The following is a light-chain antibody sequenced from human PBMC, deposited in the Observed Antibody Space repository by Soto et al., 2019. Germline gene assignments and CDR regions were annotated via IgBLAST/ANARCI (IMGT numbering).Light chain of an antibody. CDR1: QSVKNNY. V-gene: IGKV3-20*01. J-gene: IGKJ1*01. CDR3: QQYATSPRT. CDR2: AAS. Sequence: ETVLTQSPGTLSLSPGERATLSCRASQSVKNNYLRWYQQKPGQASRLLIYAASGRATGIPDRFSGSGSGTDFTLTISRLEPEDCAVYYCQQYATSPRTFGQGTKVEIK.